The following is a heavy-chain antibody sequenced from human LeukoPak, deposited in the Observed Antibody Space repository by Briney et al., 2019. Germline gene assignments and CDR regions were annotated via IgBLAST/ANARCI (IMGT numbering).Heavy chain of an antibody. CDR3: ARGGRSTYFDWSPDY. V-gene: IGHV3-21*01. D-gene: IGHD3-9*01. Sequence: PGGSLRLSCAASGFAFGDYSMNWVRQAPGKGLEWVSSISSSSSYIYCADSVKGRFTISRDNARNSLYLQMNSLRAEDTAVYYCARGGRSTYFDWSPDYWGQGTLVTVSS. J-gene: IGHJ4*02. CDR2: ISSSSSYI. CDR1: GFAFGDYS.